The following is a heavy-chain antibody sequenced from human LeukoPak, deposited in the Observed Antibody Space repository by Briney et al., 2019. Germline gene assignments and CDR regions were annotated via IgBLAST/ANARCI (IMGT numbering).Heavy chain of an antibody. D-gene: IGHD3-10*01. CDR3: AMEDRGSGDY. CDR2: ISGSGGST. J-gene: IGHJ4*02. CDR1: GFTFSSYS. Sequence: PGGSLRLSCAASGFTFSSYSMNWVRQAPGKGLEWVSAISGSGGSTYYADSVKGRFTISRDNSKNTLYLQMNSLRAEDTAVYYCAMEDRGSGDYWGQGTLVTVSS. V-gene: IGHV3-23*01.